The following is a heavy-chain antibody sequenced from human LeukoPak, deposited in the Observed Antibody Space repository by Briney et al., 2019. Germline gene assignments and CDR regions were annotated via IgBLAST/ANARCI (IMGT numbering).Heavy chain of an antibody. J-gene: IGHJ5*02. Sequence: GESLMISCKGSGYSFTSYWFGWVRRMPGKGLVWMGIIYPGDSDTRYSPSFQGQVSISADKSISTAYLQWSSLKASDTATYYSARRHSSSWYGNWFDPWGQGTLVTVSS. V-gene: IGHV5-51*01. CDR3: ARRHSSSWYGNWFDP. CDR1: GYSFTSYW. CDR2: IYPGDSDT. D-gene: IGHD6-13*01.